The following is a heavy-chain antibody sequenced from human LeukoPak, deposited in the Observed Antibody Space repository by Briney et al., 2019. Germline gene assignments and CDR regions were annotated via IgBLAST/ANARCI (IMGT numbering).Heavy chain of an antibody. CDR2: IRYDGSNK. J-gene: IGHJ4*02. Sequence: QPGGSLRLSCVASGFTFSTYNMHWVRQAPGKGLEWVAFIRYDGSNKYYADSVKGRFTISRDNSKSTLYLQMNSLRAEDTAVYYCAKVLRFLGTFDYWGQGTLVTVSS. CDR3: AKVLRFLGTFDY. CDR1: GFTFSTYN. D-gene: IGHD3-3*01. V-gene: IGHV3-30*02.